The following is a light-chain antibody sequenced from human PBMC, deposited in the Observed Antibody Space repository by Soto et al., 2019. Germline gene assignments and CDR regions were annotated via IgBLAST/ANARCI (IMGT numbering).Light chain of an antibody. CDR1: QSISSY. Sequence: DIPTTQSPSSLSANVGDRVTITCRASQSISSYLNWYQQKPGKAPKLLIYAASSLQSGVPSRFSGSGSGTDFTLTISSLQPEDFATYYCQQSYSTPRTFAQGTKV. J-gene: IGKJ1*01. V-gene: IGKV1-39*01. CDR2: AAS. CDR3: QQSYSTPRT.